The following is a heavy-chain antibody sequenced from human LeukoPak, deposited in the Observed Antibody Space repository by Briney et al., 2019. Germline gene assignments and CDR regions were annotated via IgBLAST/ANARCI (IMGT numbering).Heavy chain of an antibody. CDR1: GVSFSGYY. CDR3: ARGRYSSSFSDY. V-gene: IGHV4-34*01. J-gene: IGHJ4*02. CDR2: INHSGST. D-gene: IGHD6-13*01. Sequence: PSETLSLTCAVYGVSFSGYYWSWIRQPPGKGLEWIGEINHSGSTNYNPSLKSRVTISVDTSKNQFSLKLSSVTAADTAVYYCARGRYSSSFSDYWGQGTLVTVSS.